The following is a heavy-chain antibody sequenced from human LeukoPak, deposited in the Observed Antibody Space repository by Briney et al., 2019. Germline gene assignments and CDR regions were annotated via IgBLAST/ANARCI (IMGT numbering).Heavy chain of an antibody. Sequence: SETLSLTCTVSGGSISSYYWSWIRQPPGKGLEWIGYIYYSGSTNYNPSLKSRVTTSVDTSKNQFSLKLSSVTAADTAVYYCARGVSTYYYYYMDVWGKGTTVTVSS. CDR3: ARGVSTYYYYYMDV. CDR2: IYYSGST. J-gene: IGHJ6*03. D-gene: IGHD6-13*01. CDR1: GGSISSYY. V-gene: IGHV4-59*01.